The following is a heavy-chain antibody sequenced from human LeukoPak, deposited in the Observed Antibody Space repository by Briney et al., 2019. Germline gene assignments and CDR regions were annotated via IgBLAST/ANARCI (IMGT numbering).Heavy chain of an antibody. CDR3: ARDPTTVTKGLDI. J-gene: IGHJ3*02. D-gene: IGHD4-17*01. Sequence: PSETLSLTCTVSGGSISSYYWSWIRQPPGKGLEWIGYIYYSRTTNYKPSLKSRVTISVDTSKNQISLKRTSVTAADTAVYFCARDPTTVTKGLDIWGQGTMVTVSS. CDR2: IYYSRTT. V-gene: IGHV4-59*01. CDR1: GGSISSYY.